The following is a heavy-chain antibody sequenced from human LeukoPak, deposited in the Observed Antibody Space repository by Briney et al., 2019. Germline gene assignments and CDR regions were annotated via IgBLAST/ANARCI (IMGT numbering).Heavy chain of an antibody. V-gene: IGHV4-59*01. CDR2: IYYSGST. Sequence: SETLSLTCTVSGGSISSYYWSWIRQPPGKGLKWIGYIYYSGSTNYNPSLKSRVTISVDTSKNQFSLKLSSVTAADTAVYYCARKNGDYDLWGQGTLVTVSS. D-gene: IGHD4-17*01. CDR1: GGSISSYY. J-gene: IGHJ4*02. CDR3: ARKNGDYDL.